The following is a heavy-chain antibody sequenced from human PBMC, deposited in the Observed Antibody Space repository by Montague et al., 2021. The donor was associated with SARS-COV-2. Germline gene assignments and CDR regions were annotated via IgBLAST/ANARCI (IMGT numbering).Heavy chain of an antibody. CDR3: AKQSGAGAVVYWYFDL. V-gene: IGHV3-23*01. CDR1: GFAFNNFA. Sequence: SLRLSCAASGFAFNNFAMSWVRQAPGKGLEWVSSIFGSAAGTYYGDSVKGRFTISRDNSKNTLYLQMNSLRAEDTAKYYCAKQSGAGAVVYWYFDLWGRGTVVSVSS. D-gene: IGHD6-19*01. J-gene: IGHJ2*01. CDR2: IFGSAAGT.